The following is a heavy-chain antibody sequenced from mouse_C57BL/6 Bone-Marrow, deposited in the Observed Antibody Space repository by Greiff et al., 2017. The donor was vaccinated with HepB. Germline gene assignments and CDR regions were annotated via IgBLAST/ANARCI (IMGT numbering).Heavy chain of an antibody. CDR3: AREEDYYGSHFDV. D-gene: IGHD1-1*01. CDR2: INYDGSST. Sequence: DVKLVESEGGLVQPGSSMKLSCTASGFTFSDYYMAWVRQVPEKGLEWVANINYDGSSTYYLDSLKSRFIISRDNAKNILYLQMSSLKSEDTATYYCAREEDYYGSHFDVWGTGTTVTVSS. J-gene: IGHJ1*03. V-gene: IGHV5-16*01. CDR1: GFTFSDYY.